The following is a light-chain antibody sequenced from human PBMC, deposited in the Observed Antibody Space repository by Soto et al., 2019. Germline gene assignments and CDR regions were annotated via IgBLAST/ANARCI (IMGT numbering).Light chain of an antibody. Sequence: QSVLTQPPSASGTPGQRVNISCSGSSSNIGSNYVYWYRQFPGTAPKLLIQRNNQRPSGVPARFSGSKSGTSASLAISGLRSEDEADYYCSLYTSSSTPWVFGGGTKLTVL. J-gene: IGLJ3*02. CDR1: SSNIGSNY. CDR2: RNN. CDR3: SLYTSSSTPWV. V-gene: IGLV1-47*01.